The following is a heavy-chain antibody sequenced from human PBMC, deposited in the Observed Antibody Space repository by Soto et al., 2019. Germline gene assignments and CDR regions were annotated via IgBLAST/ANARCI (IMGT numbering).Heavy chain of an antibody. V-gene: IGHV3-23*01. J-gene: IGHJ4*02. CDR3: AKLGTMGGFDN. Sequence: EVQLLESGGGLVSLGGSLRLSCAASGFTFSSYAMSWVRQAPGKGLEWLAGITFRGDYTYYADSVKGRFSLSRDNSRNRLDLQMNNLKVEDTALYYWAKLGTMGGFDNWGQGTLLTVSS. CDR1: GFTFSSYA. CDR2: ITFRGDYT. D-gene: IGHD1-26*01.